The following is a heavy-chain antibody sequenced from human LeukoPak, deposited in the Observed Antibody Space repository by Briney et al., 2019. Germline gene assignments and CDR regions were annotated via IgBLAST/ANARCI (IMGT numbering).Heavy chain of an antibody. V-gene: IGHV4-61*02. J-gene: IGHJ3*02. D-gene: IGHD1-26*01. CDR1: GGSISSGSYY. Sequence: NSSETLSLTCTVSGGSISSGSYYWSWIRQPAGKGLEWIGRIYTSGSTNYNPSLKSRVTISVDTSKHQFSLKLSSVTAADTAVYYCARDGLAWEDAFDIWGQGTMVTVSS. CDR3: ARDGLAWEDAFDI. CDR2: IYTSGST.